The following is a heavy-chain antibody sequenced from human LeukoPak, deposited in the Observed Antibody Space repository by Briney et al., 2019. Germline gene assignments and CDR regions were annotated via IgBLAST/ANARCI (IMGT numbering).Heavy chain of an antibody. Sequence: GGSLRLSCAASGFTFDDYAMHWVRQAPGKGLEWVSSISWNSGTIVFADSVKGRFTISRDNAKNSLYLRMNSLRTEDTALYYCGKGTNMAVDIAPGSDVLGQRTTVTVSS. CDR3: GKGTNMAVDIAPGSDV. CDR2: ISWNSGTI. V-gene: IGHV3-9*01. J-gene: IGHJ6*02. CDR1: GFTFDDYA. D-gene: IGHD2-2*03.